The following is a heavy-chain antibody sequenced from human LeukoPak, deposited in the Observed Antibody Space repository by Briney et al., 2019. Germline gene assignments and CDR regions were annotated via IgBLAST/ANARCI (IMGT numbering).Heavy chain of an antibody. D-gene: IGHD3-10*01. CDR1: GYTFTSYG. Sequence: ASVKVSCKASGYTFTSYGISWVRQAPGQGLEWMGWISAYNGNTNYAQKLQGRVTMTRDTSISTAYMELSRLRSDDTAVYYCARDLRPYYYGSGSYYGNFDYWGQGTLVTVSS. J-gene: IGHJ4*02. V-gene: IGHV1-18*01. CDR2: ISAYNGNT. CDR3: ARDLRPYYYGSGSYYGNFDY.